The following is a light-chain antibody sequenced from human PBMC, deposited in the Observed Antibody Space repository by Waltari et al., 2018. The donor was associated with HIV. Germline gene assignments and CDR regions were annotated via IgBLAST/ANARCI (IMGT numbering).Light chain of an antibody. CDR2: DVT. J-gene: IGLJ2*01. Sequence: QSALTQPPSASGSPGQSVTISCTGTSSDVGGYNYVSWYQQLPGRAPILMIYDVTKPPSRVSYRFSGSKSGNTASLTVSVLQAEDEADYFCSSYSGSNTLVFGGGTKLTV. V-gene: IGLV2-8*01. CDR1: SSDVGGYNY. CDR3: SSYSGSNTLV.